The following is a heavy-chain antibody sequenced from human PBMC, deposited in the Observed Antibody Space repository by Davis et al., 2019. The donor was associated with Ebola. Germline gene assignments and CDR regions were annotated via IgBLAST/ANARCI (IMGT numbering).Heavy chain of an antibody. CDR1: GFTFSSHS. D-gene: IGHD5-18*01. CDR3: ARGAAMVVSGWFDP. V-gene: IGHV3-48*02. J-gene: IGHJ5*02. CDR2: ISSSSSTI. Sequence: GGSLRLSCAASGFTFSSHSMNWFRKAQGKGLEWVSYISSSSSTIYYADSVKGRFTISRDNAKNSLYLQMNTLRDEDTAVYYCARGAAMVVSGWFDPWGQGTLVTVSS.